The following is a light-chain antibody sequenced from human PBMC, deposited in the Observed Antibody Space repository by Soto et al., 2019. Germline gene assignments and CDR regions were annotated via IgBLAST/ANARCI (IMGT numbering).Light chain of an antibody. V-gene: IGKV3-11*01. CDR2: GAF. J-gene: IGKJ5*01. CDR1: PSVTNY. Sequence: EIVLTQSPATLSLSPGERATLSCRASPSVTNYLAWYQQKPGQAPRLLIYGAFNRATGIPARFSGSGSGTDFTLTISSLEPEDFAVYYCQQRNIWPPATFGQGTRLETK. CDR3: QQRNIWPPAT.